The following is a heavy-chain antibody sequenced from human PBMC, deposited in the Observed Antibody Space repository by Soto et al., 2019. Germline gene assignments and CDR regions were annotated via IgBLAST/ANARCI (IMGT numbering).Heavy chain of an antibody. Sequence: SGPTLVNPTETLTLTCTVSGFSLSNARMGVSWIRQPPGKALEWLAHIFSNDEKSYSTSLKSRLTISKDTSKSQVVLTMTNMDPVDTATYYCAHIRGYCSGGGCSSPCWGQGTTVTVAS. J-gene: IGHJ6*01. V-gene: IGHV2-26*01. D-gene: IGHD2-15*01. CDR3: AHIRGYCSGGGCSSPC. CDR2: IFSNDEK. CDR1: GFSLSNARMG.